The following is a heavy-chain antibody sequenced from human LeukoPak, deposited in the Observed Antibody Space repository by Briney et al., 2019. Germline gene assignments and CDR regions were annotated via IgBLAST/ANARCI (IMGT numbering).Heavy chain of an antibody. CDR1: GYTFTSYY. Sequence: GASLKVSCKASGYTFTSYYMHWVRQAPGQGLEWIGIINPSGGSTSYAQEFQGRVTMTRDTSTSTVYMELSSLRSEDTAVYYCARAGGGYCSGGSCYSLPLAWFDPWGQGTLVTVSS. D-gene: IGHD2-15*01. CDR2: INPSGGST. V-gene: IGHV1-46*01. J-gene: IGHJ5*02. CDR3: ARAGGGYCSGGSCYSLPLAWFDP.